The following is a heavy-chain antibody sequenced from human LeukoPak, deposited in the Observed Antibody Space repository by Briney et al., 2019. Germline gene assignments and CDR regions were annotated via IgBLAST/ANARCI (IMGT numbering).Heavy chain of an antibody. V-gene: IGHV4-39*07. Sequence: PSETLSLTCSVSSGSINSTLYYWGWIRQPPGQGLEWIGSIYYNGRTYYNPSLRSRVTMSIDTSKSQFSLKLTSVTAADTAVYYCAREWSREPLVPLIDIWGQGTMVTVSS. CDR2: IYYNGRT. D-gene: IGHD6-13*01. CDR1: SGSINSTLYY. CDR3: AREWSREPLVPLIDI. J-gene: IGHJ3*02.